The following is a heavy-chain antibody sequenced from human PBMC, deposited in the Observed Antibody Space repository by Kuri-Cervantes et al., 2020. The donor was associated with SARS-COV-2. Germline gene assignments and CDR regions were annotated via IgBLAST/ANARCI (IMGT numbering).Heavy chain of an antibody. J-gene: IGHJ4*02. CDR1: GGTFSSYS. D-gene: IGHD3-3*01. CDR2: IIPIFGTA. CDR3: ARGDFWSRPFDY. Sequence: SVKVSCKASGGTFSSYSSRWVRQAPGQGLEWMGGIIPIFGTANYAQKLKGRVTMTTDTSTSPAYMELRSLGSDDTAVYYCARGDFWSRPFDYWGQGTLVTVSS. V-gene: IGHV1-69*05.